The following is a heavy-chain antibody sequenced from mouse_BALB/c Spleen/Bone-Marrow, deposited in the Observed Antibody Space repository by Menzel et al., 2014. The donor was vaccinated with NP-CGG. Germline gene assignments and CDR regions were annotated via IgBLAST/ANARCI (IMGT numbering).Heavy chain of an antibody. J-gene: IGHJ2*01. V-gene: IGHV7-3*02. Sequence: EVKLEESGGGLVQPGGSLRLSCATSGFTFTDYYMSWVRQPPGKALEWLAFIRNKANGYTTEYSASVKGRFTFSRDNSQSILYLQMNALRAEDSATYYCARDMGLLRFDYWGHGTTLTVSS. CDR2: IRNKANGYTT. CDR3: ARDMGLLRFDY. CDR1: GFTFTDYY. D-gene: IGHD1-1*01.